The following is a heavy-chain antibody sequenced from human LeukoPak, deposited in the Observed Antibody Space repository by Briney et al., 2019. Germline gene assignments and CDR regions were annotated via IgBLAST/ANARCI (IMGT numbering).Heavy chain of an antibody. CDR3: ARPNYYYYYMDV. V-gene: IGHV4-34*01. CDR2: INHSGGT. CDR1: GGSFSDYS. J-gene: IGHJ6*03. Sequence: TSETLSLTCAVYGGSFSDYSWSWIRQPPGKGLEWIGEINHSGGTKHNPSLMSRVTISVDTSKNQFSLKLSSVTAADTAVYYCARPNYYYYYMDVWGKGTTVTVSS.